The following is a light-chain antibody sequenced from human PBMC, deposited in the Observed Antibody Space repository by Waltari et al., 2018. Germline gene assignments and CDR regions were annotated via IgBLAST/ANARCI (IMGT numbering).Light chain of an antibody. V-gene: IGLV1-44*01. CDR2: SND. J-gene: IGLJ2*01. CDR3: ATWDDSLNGQL. CDR1: RSNLGSNP. Sequence: QSVLTQPPSASGTPGQRVTISCSGSRSNLGSNPVNWYQQLPGAAPKLLLYSNDRLPSGVPDRFSGSKSGTSASLGISGLQSEDEADYYCATWDDSLNGQLFGGGTKLTVL.